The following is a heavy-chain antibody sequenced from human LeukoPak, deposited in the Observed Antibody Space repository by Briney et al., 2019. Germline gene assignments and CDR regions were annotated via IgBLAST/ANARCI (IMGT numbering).Heavy chain of an antibody. J-gene: IGHJ4*02. CDR2: IEQDGSEK. CDR1: GFTFSSFW. V-gene: IGHV3-7*04. Sequence: GGSLRLSCAASGFTFSSFWMTWVRQAPGKGLEWVANIEQDGSEKYYVDSVKGRFTISRDNAKNSSYLQMNSLRAEDTAVYYCARVYDTSGYYGGDFDYWGQGTLVTVSS. D-gene: IGHD3-22*01. CDR3: ARVYDTSGYYGGDFDY.